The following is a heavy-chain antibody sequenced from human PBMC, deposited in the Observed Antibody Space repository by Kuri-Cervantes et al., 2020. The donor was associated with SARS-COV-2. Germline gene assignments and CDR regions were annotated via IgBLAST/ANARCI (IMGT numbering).Heavy chain of an antibody. Sequence: GESLKISCKASGYTFTGYYMHWVRQAPGQGLEWMGWINPNSGGTNYAQKFQGRVTMTRDTSISTAYMELSGLRSDDTAVYYCAGDRRSIYYDSSGYYIDYYYYGMDVWGQGTTVTVSS. CDR1: GYTFTGYY. D-gene: IGHD3-22*01. V-gene: IGHV1-2*02. CDR2: INPNSGGT. J-gene: IGHJ6*02. CDR3: AGDRRSIYYDSSGYYIDYYYYGMDV.